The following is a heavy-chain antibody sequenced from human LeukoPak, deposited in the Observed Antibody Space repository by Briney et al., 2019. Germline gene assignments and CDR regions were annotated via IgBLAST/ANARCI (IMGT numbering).Heavy chain of an antibody. Sequence: SVKVSCKASGGTFSSYAISWVRQAPGQGLEWMGGIIPIFGTANYAQKFQGRVTITADESTSTAYMELSSLRSEDTAVYYCARGPYYDYVWGSRKAYYFDYWGQGTLVTISS. V-gene: IGHV1-69*01. CDR2: IIPIFGTA. CDR3: ARGPYYDYVWGSRKAYYFDY. CDR1: GGTFSSYA. J-gene: IGHJ4*02. D-gene: IGHD3-16*01.